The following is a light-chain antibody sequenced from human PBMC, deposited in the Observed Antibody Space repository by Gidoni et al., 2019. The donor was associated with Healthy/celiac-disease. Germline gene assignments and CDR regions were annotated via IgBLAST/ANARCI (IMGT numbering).Light chain of an antibody. J-gene: IGKJ5*01. Sequence: DIQMTQSPSSVSASVGDRVTITCRASQGISSWLVWYQQKPGKAPKHLNYAASSLQSGVPSRFSGGRSGTDFTLPISSLQPEDFATYYCQQANSFLSITFGQGTRLEIK. CDR2: AAS. CDR3: QQANSFLSIT. CDR1: QGISSW. V-gene: IGKV1-12*01.